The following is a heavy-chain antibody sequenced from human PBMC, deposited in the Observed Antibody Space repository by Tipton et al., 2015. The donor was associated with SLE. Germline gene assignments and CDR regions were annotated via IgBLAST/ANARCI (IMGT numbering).Heavy chain of an antibody. CDR2: IYYSGST. CDR3: ARGRHYGDYNWYFDL. V-gene: IGHV4-59*01. Sequence: TLSLTCTVSGGSISSYYWSWIRQPPGKGLEWSGYIYYSGSTNYNPSLKSRVTISVDTSKNQFSLKLSSVTAAATAVYYCARGRHYGDYNWYFDLWGRGTLVTVSS. J-gene: IGHJ2*01. D-gene: IGHD4-17*01. CDR1: GGSISSYY.